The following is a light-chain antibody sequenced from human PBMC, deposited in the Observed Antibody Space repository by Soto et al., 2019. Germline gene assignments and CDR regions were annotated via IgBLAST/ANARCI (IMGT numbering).Light chain of an antibody. CDR3: QQYKSYSGT. J-gene: IGKJ1*01. V-gene: IGKV1-5*01. Sequence: DIQMTQSPSTLSASVGDRVTITCRASQSISSWLAWYQQKPGKAPKLLIYDASSLESGVPSRFSGSGSGTEFTLTIRSLQPDDFATYYCQQYKSYSGTFGQGTKVEIK. CDR1: QSISSW. CDR2: DAS.